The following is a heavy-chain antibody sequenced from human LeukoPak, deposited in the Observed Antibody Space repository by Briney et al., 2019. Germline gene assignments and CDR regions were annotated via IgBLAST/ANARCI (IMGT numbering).Heavy chain of an antibody. CDR3: ARGAGYSYGYSDYYYYGMDV. V-gene: IGHV4-34*01. D-gene: IGHD5-18*01. Sequence: PSETLSLTCAVYGGSFSGYYWSWIRQPPGKGLEWIGEINHSGSTNYNPSLKSRVTISVDTSKNQFSLKLSSVTAADTAVYYCARGAGYSYGYSDYYYYGMDVWGQGTTVTVSS. CDR1: GGSFSGYY. J-gene: IGHJ6*02. CDR2: INHSGST.